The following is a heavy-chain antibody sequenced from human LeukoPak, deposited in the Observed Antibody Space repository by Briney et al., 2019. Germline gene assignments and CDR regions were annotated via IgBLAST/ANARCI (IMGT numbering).Heavy chain of an antibody. J-gene: IGHJ4*02. V-gene: IGHV4-34*01. D-gene: IGHD3-10*01. CDR2: SNHFGST. CDR1: GESFSGYF. CDR3: ARGNDPQYNYYGSGGQTYYFDY. Sequence: PSETLSLTCAVSGESFSGYFWAWIRQPPGKGLEWIGESNHFGSTDYNPSLKSRVTISVDTTKQQFTLKLSSVTAADTAVYYCARGNDPQYNYYGSGGQTYYFDYWGQGTLVTVSS.